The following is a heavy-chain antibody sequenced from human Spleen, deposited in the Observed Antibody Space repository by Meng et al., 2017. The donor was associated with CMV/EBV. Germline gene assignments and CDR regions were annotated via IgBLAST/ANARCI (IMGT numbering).Heavy chain of an antibody. D-gene: IGHD6-6*01. V-gene: IGHV5-51*01. J-gene: IGHJ3*02. CDR1: GYSFTSYW. Sequence: GGSLRLSCKGSGYSFTSYWIGWVRQMPGKGLEWMGIIYPGDSDTRYSPSFQGQVTISADKSISTAYLQWSSLKASDTAMYYCARPGSSSSYAFDIWGQGTMVTVSS. CDR3: ARPGSSSSYAFDI. CDR2: IYPGDSDT.